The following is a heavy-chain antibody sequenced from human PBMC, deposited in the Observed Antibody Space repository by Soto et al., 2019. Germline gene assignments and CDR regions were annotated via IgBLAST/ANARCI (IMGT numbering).Heavy chain of an antibody. D-gene: IGHD6-13*01. J-gene: IGHJ3*02. Sequence: ASVKVSCKASGYTFTTYGISLVRLAPGQGLEWMGWISAYNGNTNYAQKLQGRVTMTTDTSTSTAYMELRSLRSDDTAVYYCATPIAAAATDAFDIWGQGTMVTVSS. CDR2: ISAYNGNT. CDR3: ATPIAAAATDAFDI. V-gene: IGHV1-18*01. CDR1: GYTFTTYG.